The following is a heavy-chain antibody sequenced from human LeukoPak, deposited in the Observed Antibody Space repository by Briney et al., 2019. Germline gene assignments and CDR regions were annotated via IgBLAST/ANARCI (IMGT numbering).Heavy chain of an antibody. CDR2: IYPNGGST. CDR1: GFTFSTYS. D-gene: IGHD6-19*01. CDR3: TKDVVPDSGWDLDY. Sequence: PGESLRLSCAASGFTFSTYSMTWVRQGPGKGLERVSSIYPNGGSTFYADSVKGRFTISRDNSKNTLYLQMSSLRTEDTAIYYCTKDVVPDSGWDLDYWGQGTLVTVSS. J-gene: IGHJ4*02. V-gene: IGHV3-23*01.